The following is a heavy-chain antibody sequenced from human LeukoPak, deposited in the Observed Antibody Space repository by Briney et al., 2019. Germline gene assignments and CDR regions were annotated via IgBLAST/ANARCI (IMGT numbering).Heavy chain of an antibody. J-gene: IGHJ6*02. V-gene: IGHV3-30*03. CDR1: GFTFSSYG. CDR3: ATRGGGYCSSTSCYRSASDYYCYYGMDV. Sequence: GGSLRLSCAASGFTFSSYGMHWVRQAPGKGLEWVAVISYDGSNKYYADSVKGRFTISRDNSKNTLYLQMNSLRAEDTAVYYCATRGGGYCSSTSCYRSASDYYCYYGMDVWGQGTTVTVSS. D-gene: IGHD2-2*03. CDR2: ISYDGSNK.